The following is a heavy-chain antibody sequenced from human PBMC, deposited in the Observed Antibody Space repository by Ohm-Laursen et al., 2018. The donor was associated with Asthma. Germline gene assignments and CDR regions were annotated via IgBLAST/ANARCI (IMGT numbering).Heavy chain of an antibody. CDR2: ISTASSFI. CDR3: ARIGPEWELPGREYSLHH. J-gene: IGHJ1*01. CDR1: GSTFSRYS. D-gene: IGHD1-26*01. V-gene: IGHV3-21*01. Sequence: SLRLSCAASGSTFSRYSIHWVRQIPGKGPEWVASISTASSFIYYADSVRGRFTTSRDNARNSVYLQMNSLRAEDTALYYCARIGPEWELPGREYSLHHWGEGTLVTVSS.